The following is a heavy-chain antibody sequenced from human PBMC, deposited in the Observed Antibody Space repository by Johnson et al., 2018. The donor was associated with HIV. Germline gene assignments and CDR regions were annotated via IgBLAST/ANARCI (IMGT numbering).Heavy chain of an antibody. CDR1: GFTFSTCA. Sequence: QVQLVESGGGVVQPGRSLRLSCAASGFTFSTCAMHWVRQAPGKGLEWLAVISYDGSNKYYADSVKGRFTISRDNSKNTLYLQKNRLRAEDTAVYYCAREGGTFYDSSGSLAFDIWGQGTMVAVSS. CDR3: AREGGTFYDSSGSLAFDI. CDR2: ISYDGSNK. J-gene: IGHJ3*02. D-gene: IGHD3-22*01. V-gene: IGHV3-30-3*01.